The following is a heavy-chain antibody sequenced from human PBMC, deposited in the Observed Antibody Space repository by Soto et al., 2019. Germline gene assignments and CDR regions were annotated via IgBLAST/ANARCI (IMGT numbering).Heavy chain of an antibody. D-gene: IGHD4-4*01. CDR3: ARDAYSNYSFAY. CDR1: GGSISNYY. Sequence: SETLSLTCTVSGGSISNYYWSWIRQPPGKGLEWIGYISYSGSTNYNPSLKSRVTISLDTSRNQFSLKLWSVTSADTAFYYCARDAYSNYSFAYWGQGSLVTVSS. V-gene: IGHV4-59*01. CDR2: ISYSGST. J-gene: IGHJ4*02.